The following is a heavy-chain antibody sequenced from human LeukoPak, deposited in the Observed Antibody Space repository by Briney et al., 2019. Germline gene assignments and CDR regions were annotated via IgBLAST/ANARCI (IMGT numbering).Heavy chain of an antibody. CDR2: IRYDGSNK. Sequence: PGGSLRLSCAASGFIFSSYGMHWVRQAPGKGLEWVAFIRYDGSNKYYADSVKGRFTISRDNSKNTLYLQMNSLRAEDTAVYYCAGDSYGLSPHWFDPWGQGTLVTVSS. D-gene: IGHD5-18*01. CDR1: GFIFSSYG. J-gene: IGHJ5*02. CDR3: AGDSYGLSPHWFDP. V-gene: IGHV3-30*02.